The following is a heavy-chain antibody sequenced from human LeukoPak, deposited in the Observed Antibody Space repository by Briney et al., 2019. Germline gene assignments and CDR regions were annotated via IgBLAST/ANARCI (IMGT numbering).Heavy chain of an antibody. CDR3: ARDRGGYVSYYYMDG. V-gene: IGHV4-30-2*01. J-gene: IGHJ6*03. CDR1: GASISSGGYY. Sequence: PSETLSLTCTVDGASISSGGYYWSWIRQPPGQGLEWIGSINHSGSTYYNPSLKSRVTMSLDRSKNQFSLALSSATAAVTAVYYGARDRGGYVSYYYMDGWGKATTVTVSS. CDR2: INHSGST. D-gene: IGHD3-16*01.